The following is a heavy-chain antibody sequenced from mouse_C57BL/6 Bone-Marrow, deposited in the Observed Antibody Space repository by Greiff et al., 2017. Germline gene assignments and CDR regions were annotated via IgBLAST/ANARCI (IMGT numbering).Heavy chain of an antibody. CDR3: TRGGGRFYAMDY. CDR2: LYPRVGSI. D-gene: IGHD1-1*01. Sequence: QFQLQQPVAALVKPGASVKISCKVSGYTFTDHTIHWLQQRPDQGLEWIGYLYPRVGSIKYNEKFKGKDTLTADKSSSTAYMQLNSLTSEDSAVDVCTRGGGRFYAMDYWGQGTSVTVAS. CDR1: GYTFTDHT. V-gene: IGHV1-78*01. J-gene: IGHJ4*01.